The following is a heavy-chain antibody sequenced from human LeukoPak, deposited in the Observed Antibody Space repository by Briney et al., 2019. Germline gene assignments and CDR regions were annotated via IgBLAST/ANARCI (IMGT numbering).Heavy chain of an antibody. CDR2: ISAYNGNT. V-gene: IGHV1-18*01. CDR1: GYTLTELS. Sequence: ASVKVSCKVSGYTLTELSMHWVRQAPGQGLEWMGWISAYNGNTNYAQKLQGRVTMTTDTSTSTAYMELRSLRSDDTAVYYCARVGRWELRRLYNWFDPWGQGTLVTVST. CDR3: ARVGRWELRRLYNWFDP. D-gene: IGHD1-26*01. J-gene: IGHJ5*02.